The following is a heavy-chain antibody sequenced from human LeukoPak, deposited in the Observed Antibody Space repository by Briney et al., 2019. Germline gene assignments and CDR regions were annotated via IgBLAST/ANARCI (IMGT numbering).Heavy chain of an antibody. D-gene: IGHD4-17*01. CDR2: IIPIFGTA. J-gene: IGHJ6*02. CDR1: GGTFSSYA. V-gene: IGHV1-69*13. Sequence: ASVKVSCKASGGTFSSYAISWVRQAPGQGLEWIGGIIPIFGTANYAQKFQGRVTITADESTSTAYMELSSLRSEDTAVYYCARALLDDYGGYGANYYYYGMDVWGQGTTVTVSS. CDR3: ARALLDDYGGYGANYYYYGMDV.